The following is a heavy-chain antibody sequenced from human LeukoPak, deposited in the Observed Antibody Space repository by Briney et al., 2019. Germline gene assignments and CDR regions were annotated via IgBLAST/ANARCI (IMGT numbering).Heavy chain of an antibody. CDR3: ATSSYSSSSP. D-gene: IGHD6-6*01. CDR2: INHDASEK. V-gene: IGHV3-7*01. CDR1: GLTFTNYW. Sequence: PGGSLRLSCTASGLTFTNYWMIWVRQAPGKGLEWVANINHDASEKYYVGSVEGRFTISRDNAKNSLFLQMNSLRAEDTGVYYCATSSYSSSSPWGQGTLVTVSS. J-gene: IGHJ5*02.